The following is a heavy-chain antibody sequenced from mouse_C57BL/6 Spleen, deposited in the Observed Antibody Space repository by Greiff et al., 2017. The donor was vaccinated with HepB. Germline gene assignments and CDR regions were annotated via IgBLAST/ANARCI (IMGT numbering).Heavy chain of an antibody. CDR2: IYPGDGDT. CDR3: ARSRTQLRLLFAY. J-gene: IGHJ3*01. Sequence: QVQLQQSGAELVKPGASVKISCKASGYAFSSYWMNWVKQRPGKGLEWIGQIYPGDGDTNYNGKFKCKATLTADKSSSTANMQPSSLTSEDSAVYVCARSRTQLRLLFAYWGQGTLVTVSA. V-gene: IGHV1-80*01. D-gene: IGHD3-2*02. CDR1: GYAFSSYW.